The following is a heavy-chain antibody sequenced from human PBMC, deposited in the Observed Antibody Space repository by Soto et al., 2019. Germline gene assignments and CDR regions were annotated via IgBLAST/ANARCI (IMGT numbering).Heavy chain of an antibody. CDR3: AKDSDWTRYYYGMDV. Sequence: GGSLRLSCAASGFTFSSYGMHWVRQAPGKGLEWVAVISYDGSNKYYADSVKGRFTISRDNSKNTLYLQMNSLRAEDTAVYYCAKDSDWTRYYYGMDVWGQGTTVTVSS. D-gene: IGHD1-1*01. J-gene: IGHJ6*02. CDR2: ISYDGSNK. CDR1: GFTFSSYG. V-gene: IGHV3-30*18.